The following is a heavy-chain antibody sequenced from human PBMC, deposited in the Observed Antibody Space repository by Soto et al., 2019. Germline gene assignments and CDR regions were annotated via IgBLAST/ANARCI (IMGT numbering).Heavy chain of an antibody. CDR3: ASGGQQLVPGWFDP. D-gene: IGHD6-13*01. V-gene: IGHV1-69*12. CDR1: GGTFSSYA. J-gene: IGHJ5*02. CDR2: IIPIFGTA. Sequence: QVQLVQSGAEVKKPGSSVKVSCKASGGTFSSYAISWVRQAPGQGLEWMGGIIPIFGTANYEQEFQGRVTITADESTSTAYMELSSLRSEDTAVYYCASGGQQLVPGWFDPWGQGTLVTVSS.